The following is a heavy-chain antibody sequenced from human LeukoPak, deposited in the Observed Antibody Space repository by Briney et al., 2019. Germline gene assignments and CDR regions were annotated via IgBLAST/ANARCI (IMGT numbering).Heavy chain of an antibody. V-gene: IGHV3-48*03. J-gene: IGHJ4*02. Sequence: PGGSLRLSCAASGFTFSSYEMNWVRQAPGKGLEWVSYISSSGSTTYYADSVKGRFTISRDNAKNSLYLQMNSLRAEDTAVYYCARAPSYSSSWRDYFDYWGQGTLVTVSS. CDR3: ARAPSYSSSWRDYFDY. D-gene: IGHD6-13*01. CDR1: GFTFSSYE. CDR2: ISSSGSTT.